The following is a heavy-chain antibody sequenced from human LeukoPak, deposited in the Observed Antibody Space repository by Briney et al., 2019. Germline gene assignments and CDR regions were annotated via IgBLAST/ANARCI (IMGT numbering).Heavy chain of an antibody. J-gene: IGHJ5*02. CDR3: ARSIAAAGIAWFDP. Sequence: SETLSLTCTVSGGSISSYYWSWIRQPPGKGLEWIGYIYYSGSTNYNPSLESRVTISVDTSKNQFSLKLSSVTAADTAVYYCARSIAAAGIAWFDPWGQGTLVTVSS. D-gene: IGHD6-13*01. V-gene: IGHV4-59*08. CDR2: IYYSGST. CDR1: GGSISSYY.